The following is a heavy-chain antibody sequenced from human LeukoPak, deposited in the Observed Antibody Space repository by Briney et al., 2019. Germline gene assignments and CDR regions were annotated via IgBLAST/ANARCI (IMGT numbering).Heavy chain of an antibody. CDR3: AKVRVAFNWNYAYYFDD. D-gene: IGHD1-7*01. J-gene: IGHJ4*02. Sequence: QPGGSLRLSCAASGFTFSSFAMNWVRQAPGKGLEWVSIISGSGDTIHYTDSVKGRFTVSRDNSKSTLYLQMNSLRAEDTAVYYCAKVRVAFNWNYAYYFDDWGQGTLVTVSS. CDR1: GFTFSSFA. V-gene: IGHV3-23*01. CDR2: ISGSGDTI.